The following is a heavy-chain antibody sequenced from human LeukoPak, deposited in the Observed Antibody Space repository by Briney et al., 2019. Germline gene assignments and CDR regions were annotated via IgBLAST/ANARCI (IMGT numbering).Heavy chain of an antibody. CDR1: GFTFSSYW. Sequence: GGSLRLSCAASGFTFSSYWMSWVRQAPGKGLEWVANIKQDGSEKYYVDSVKGRFTISRDNAKNSLYLQMNSLRAEDTAVYYCARGKGWRWLHRVRKMDEFVYWGQGTLVTVSS. CDR2: IKQDGSEK. D-gene: IGHD5-24*01. V-gene: IGHV3-7*04. J-gene: IGHJ4*02. CDR3: ARGKGWRWLHRVRKMDEFVY.